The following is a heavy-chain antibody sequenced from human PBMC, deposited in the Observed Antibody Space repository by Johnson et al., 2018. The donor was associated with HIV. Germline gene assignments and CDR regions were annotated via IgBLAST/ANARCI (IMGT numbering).Heavy chain of an antibody. V-gene: IGHV3-11*04. CDR1: GFTVSSNY. D-gene: IGHD3-9*01. J-gene: IGHJ3*02. CDR3: ARGWLFLDAFYI. CDR2: ISSSGSTI. Sequence: QVQLVESGGGLVQPGGSLRLSCAASGFTVSSNYMSWVRQAPGKGLEWVSYISSSGSTIYYADSVKGRFTISRDNAKNSLYLQVNSLRAEDTAVYYCARGWLFLDAFYIWGQGTMVTVSS.